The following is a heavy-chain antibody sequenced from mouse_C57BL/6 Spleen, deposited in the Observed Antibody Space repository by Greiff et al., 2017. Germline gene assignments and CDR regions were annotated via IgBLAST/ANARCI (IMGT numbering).Heavy chain of an antibody. Sequence: QVQLQQPGAELVKPGASVKMSCKASGYTFTSYWITWVKQRPGQGLEWIGDIYPGSGSTNYNEKFKSKATLTVDTSSSTAYMQLSSLTSEDSAVYYCARKPIYYDYSYAMDYWGQGTSVTVSS. D-gene: IGHD2-4*01. V-gene: IGHV1-55*01. CDR1: GYTFTSYW. J-gene: IGHJ4*01. CDR3: ARKPIYYDYSYAMDY. CDR2: IYPGSGST.